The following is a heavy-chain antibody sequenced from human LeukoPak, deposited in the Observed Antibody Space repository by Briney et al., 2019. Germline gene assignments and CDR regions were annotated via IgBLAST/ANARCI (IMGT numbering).Heavy chain of an antibody. CDR3: AKDAGWYCSSTSCHNFDY. V-gene: IGHV3-23*01. Sequence: GGTLRLSCAASGFTFSSYGMSWVRQAPGKGLEWVSAISGSGGSTYYADSVKGRFTISRDNSKNTLYLQMNSLRAEDTAVYYYAKDAGWYCSSTSCHNFDYWGQGTLVTVPS. J-gene: IGHJ4*02. D-gene: IGHD2-2*02. CDR1: GFTFSSYG. CDR2: ISGSGGST.